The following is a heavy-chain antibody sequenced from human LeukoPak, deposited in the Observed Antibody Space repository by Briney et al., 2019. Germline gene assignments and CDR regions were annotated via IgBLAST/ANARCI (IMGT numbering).Heavy chain of an antibody. CDR3: TRDATQYLRYGYFDS. J-gene: IGHJ4*02. CDR1: GFTFSSHW. CDR2: IKKDVGEK. D-gene: IGHD2/OR15-2a*01. V-gene: IGHV3-7*01. Sequence: GGSLRLSCAASGFTFSSHWMTWIRQAPGKGLEWVASIKKDVGEKFYVDSVKGRFTISRDNAKNSVSLQMNNLRAEDTAVYYCTRDATQYLRYGYFDSWGQGILVTVSS.